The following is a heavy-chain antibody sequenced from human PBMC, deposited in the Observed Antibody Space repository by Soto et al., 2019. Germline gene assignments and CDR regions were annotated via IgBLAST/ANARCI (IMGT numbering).Heavy chain of an antibody. CDR1: CGSISSYY. J-gene: IGHJ6*02. Sequence: PSETLSLPCTVSCGSISSYYWRWIRQPAGKGLEWIVRIYTSGSTNYNPSLKSRVTMSVDTSKNQFSLKLSSVTAAETAVYYCARGNKDEIYYYYGMVVWGQGTTVTVSS. CDR2: IYTSGST. CDR3: ARGNKDEIYYYYGMVV. V-gene: IGHV4-4*07.